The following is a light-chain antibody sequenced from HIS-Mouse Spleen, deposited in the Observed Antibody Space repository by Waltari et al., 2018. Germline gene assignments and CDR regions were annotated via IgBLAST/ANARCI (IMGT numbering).Light chain of an antibody. V-gene: IGLV3-1*01. Sequence: SYDLPQPPSVSVSPGQTASITGSGDKLGDKYACWYQQKPGQSPVLVIYQDSKRPSGIPERFSGSNSGNTATLTISGTQAMDEADYYCQAWDSSGNHRVFGGGTKLTVL. CDR1: KLGDKY. J-gene: IGLJ2*01. CDR3: QAWDSSGNHRV. CDR2: QDS.